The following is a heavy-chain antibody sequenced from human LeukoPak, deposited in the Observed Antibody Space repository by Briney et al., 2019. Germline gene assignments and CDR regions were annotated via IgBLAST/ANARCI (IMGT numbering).Heavy chain of an antibody. J-gene: IGHJ4*02. CDR2: ISHSGST. D-gene: IGHD6-6*01. CDR3: ARGSGQLGLDY. Sequence: SETLSLTCAVYGGSFSGYYWSWIRQPPGKGLEWIGEISHSGSTTYNPSLKSRVTISVDTSKIQFSLKLSSVTAADTAVYYCARGSGQLGLDYWGQGTLVTVSS. CDR1: GGSFSGYY. V-gene: IGHV4-34*01.